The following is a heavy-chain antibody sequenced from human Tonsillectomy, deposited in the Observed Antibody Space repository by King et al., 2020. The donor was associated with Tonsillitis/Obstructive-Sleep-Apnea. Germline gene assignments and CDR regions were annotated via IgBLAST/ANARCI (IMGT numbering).Heavy chain of an antibody. CDR1: GDSIISTIYY. CDR2: IYHLETT. Sequence: QLQESGPGLVKPSETLSLTCTVSGDSIISTIYYWGWIRQPPGKGLEWIGTIYHLETTYYNPSLKSRVTISVDTSKNQFSLKLSSVTAADTAVYYCARLTDADAFDIWGQWTMVTVSS. CDR3: ARLTDADAFDI. V-gene: IGHV4-39*01. J-gene: IGHJ3*02.